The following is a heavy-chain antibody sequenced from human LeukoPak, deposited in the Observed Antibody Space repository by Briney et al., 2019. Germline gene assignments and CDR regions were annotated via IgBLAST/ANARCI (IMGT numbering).Heavy chain of an antibody. Sequence: GASVKVSCKASGYTFTCYYMHWVRQAPGQGLEWMGWINPNSGGTNYAQKFQGRVTMTRDTSISTAYMELSRLRSDDTAVYYCAREGLLLGYDPTRDFDYWGQGTLVTVSS. CDR1: GYTFTCYY. V-gene: IGHV1-2*02. CDR3: AREGLLLGYDPTRDFDY. CDR2: INPNSGGT. J-gene: IGHJ4*02. D-gene: IGHD2-15*01.